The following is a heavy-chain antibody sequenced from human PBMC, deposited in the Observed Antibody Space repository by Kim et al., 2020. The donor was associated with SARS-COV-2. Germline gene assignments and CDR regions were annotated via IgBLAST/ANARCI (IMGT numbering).Heavy chain of an antibody. CDR3: ARGDGSIFGVVILNFDY. D-gene: IGHD3-3*01. Sequence: ASVKVSCKASGYTFTSYAMHWVRQAPGQRLEWMGWINAGNGNTKYSQKFQGRVTITRDTSASTAYMELSSLRSEDTAVYYCARGDGSIFGVVILNFDYWGQGTLVTVSS. J-gene: IGHJ4*02. CDR2: INAGNGNT. V-gene: IGHV1-3*01. CDR1: GYTFTSYA.